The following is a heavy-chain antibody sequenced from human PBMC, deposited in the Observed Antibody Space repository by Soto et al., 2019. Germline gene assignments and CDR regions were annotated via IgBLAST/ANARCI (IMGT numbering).Heavy chain of an antibody. CDR3: ANTANGWFSAFDI. J-gene: IGHJ3*02. CDR1: GFTFSSYA. V-gene: IGHV3-23*01. Sequence: EVQLLESGGGLVQPGGSLRLSCAASGFTFSSYAMSWVRQAPGKGLEWVSAISGSGGTTYYADSVKGRFTFSRDHSKNTLYLQMNSLGAEDTAVYCCANTANGWFSAFDIWGQGTMVTVSS. CDR2: ISGSGGTT. D-gene: IGHD6-19*01.